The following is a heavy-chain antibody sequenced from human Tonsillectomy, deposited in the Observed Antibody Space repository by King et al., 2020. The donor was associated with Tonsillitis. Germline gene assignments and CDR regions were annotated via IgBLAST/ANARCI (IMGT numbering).Heavy chain of an antibody. D-gene: IGHD6-19*01. CDR3: AKDFPLDSGWFGYFDY. CDR1: GFTFSSYA. CDR2: ISYDGSNK. J-gene: IGHJ4*02. V-gene: IGHV3-30*18. Sequence: VQLVESGGGVVQPGRSLRLSCAASGFTFSSYAIHWVRQAPGKGLEWVAVISYDGSNKYYADSVKGRFTISRDNSKNTLFLHMNPLRPEDTAVYYCAKDFPLDSGWFGYFDYWGQGTLVTVSS.